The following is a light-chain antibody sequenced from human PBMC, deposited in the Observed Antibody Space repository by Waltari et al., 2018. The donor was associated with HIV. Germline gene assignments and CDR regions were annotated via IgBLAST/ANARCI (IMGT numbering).Light chain of an antibody. CDR3: SSYTSSSTLEV. V-gene: IGLV2-14*01. Sequence: QSALTQPASVSGSPGQSITISCTGTSSDVGGYNYVSWYQHHPGKAPKLMIYEVRHRPSGTSNRFSGSKSGNTASLTISGLQAEDEADYYCSSYTSSSTLEVFGGGTKVTVL. CDR1: SSDVGGYNY. J-gene: IGLJ2*01. CDR2: EVR.